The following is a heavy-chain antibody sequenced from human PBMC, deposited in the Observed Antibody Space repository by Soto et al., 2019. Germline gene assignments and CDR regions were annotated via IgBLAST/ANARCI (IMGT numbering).Heavy chain of an antibody. D-gene: IGHD2-8*01. Sequence: PSETLSLTCTVSGGSISGYYWSWIRQPPGKGLEWIGFIYYSGDINYNPSLKSRVTISIDTSRNHFSLNLSSVTAADTAVYYCARGPLKTYFNYWGQGTLVTVS. J-gene: IGHJ4*02. CDR3: ARGPLKTYFNY. CDR1: GGSISGYY. V-gene: IGHV4-59*01. CDR2: IYYSGDI.